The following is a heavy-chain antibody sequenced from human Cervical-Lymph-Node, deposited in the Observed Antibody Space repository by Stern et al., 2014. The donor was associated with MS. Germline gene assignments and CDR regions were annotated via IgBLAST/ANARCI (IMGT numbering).Heavy chain of an antibody. D-gene: IGHD2-21*02. CDR1: GFTFRGYG. V-gene: IGHV3-30*03. CDR2: ISHDENNR. Sequence: QMQLVESGGGVVQPGRSLRLSCAASGFTFRGYGMHWVRQAPGKGLEWVAAISHDENNRYYGDAVRGRFIISRDNSKNTLYLQMNSLRAEDTAVYYCARDVTLNIWGQGTLVTVSS. J-gene: IGHJ4*02. CDR3: ARDVTLNI.